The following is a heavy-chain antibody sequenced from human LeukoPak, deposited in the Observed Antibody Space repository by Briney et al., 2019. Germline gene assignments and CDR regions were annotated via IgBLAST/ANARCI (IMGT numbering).Heavy chain of an antibody. CDR2: ISFDESNK. CDR1: GFTFSDYY. Sequence: GGSLRLSCAASGFTFSDYYMSWIRQAPGKGLEWVALISFDESNKYYLDSVKGRFTISRDNSKNTLYLQMNSLRPEDTAVYYCARDQQNGYSSGWSFDSWGQGTLVTVSS. V-gene: IGHV3-30*03. J-gene: IGHJ5*01. D-gene: IGHD6-19*01. CDR3: ARDQQNGYSSGWSFDS.